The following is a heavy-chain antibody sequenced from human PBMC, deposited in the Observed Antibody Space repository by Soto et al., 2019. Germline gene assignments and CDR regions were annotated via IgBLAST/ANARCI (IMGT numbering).Heavy chain of an antibody. CDR1: GGSISSYY. CDR3: ARHEGSGCYYLRHFDY. J-gene: IGHJ4*02. V-gene: IGHV4-59*08. Sequence: QVQLQESGPGLVKPSETLSLTCTVSGGSISSYYWSWIRQPPGKGLEWIGYIYYSGSTNYNPSLKGRVTISVDTSKNQFSLKLSSVTAADTAVYYCARHEGSGCYYLRHFDYWGQGTLVTVSS. D-gene: IGHD3-10*01. CDR2: IYYSGST.